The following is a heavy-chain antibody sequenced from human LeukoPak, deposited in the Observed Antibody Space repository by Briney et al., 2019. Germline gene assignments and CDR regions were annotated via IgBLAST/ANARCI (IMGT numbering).Heavy chain of an antibody. CDR2: INGDESST. Sequence: PGGSLRLSCAASAFTFNTYWMHWVRQVPGRGLEWVSRINGDESSTNYADSVKGRFTISRDNSKNTLYLQMNSLRAEDTAVYYCAKAPTSGYSSGWYGNSFDYWGQGTLVTVSS. D-gene: IGHD6-19*01. J-gene: IGHJ4*02. CDR3: AKAPTSGYSSGWYGNSFDY. V-gene: IGHV3-74*01. CDR1: AFTFNTYW.